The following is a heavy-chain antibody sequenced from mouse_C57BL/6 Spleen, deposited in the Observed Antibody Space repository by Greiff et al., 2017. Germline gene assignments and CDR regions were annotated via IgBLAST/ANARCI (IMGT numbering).Heavy chain of an antibody. CDR1: GYAFSSSG. Sequence: QVQLQQSGPELVKPGASVKISCKASGYAFSSSGMNWVKQRPGKGLEWIGRIYPGDGDTNYNGKFKGKATLTADKSYSTAYMQLSSLTSEDSAVSFCEAYDSNEGAMDVWGQGTSVTVSS. D-gene: IGHD2-5*01. CDR2: IYPGDGDT. CDR3: EAYDSNEGAMDV. V-gene: IGHV1-82*01. J-gene: IGHJ4*01.